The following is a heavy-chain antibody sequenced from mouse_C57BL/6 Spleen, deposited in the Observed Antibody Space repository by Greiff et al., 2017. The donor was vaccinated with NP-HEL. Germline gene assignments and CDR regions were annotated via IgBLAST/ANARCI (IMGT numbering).Heavy chain of an antibody. J-gene: IGHJ1*03. Sequence: EVMLVESGGGLVQPGGSLKLSCAASGFTFSDYYMYWVRQTPEKRLEWVAYISNGGGSTYYPDTVKGRFTISRDNDKNTLYLQMSRLKSEDTAMYYCARHYGHWYFDVWGTGTTVTVSS. CDR3: ARHYGHWYFDV. V-gene: IGHV5-12*01. D-gene: IGHD1-1*01. CDR1: GFTFSDYY. CDR2: ISNGGGST.